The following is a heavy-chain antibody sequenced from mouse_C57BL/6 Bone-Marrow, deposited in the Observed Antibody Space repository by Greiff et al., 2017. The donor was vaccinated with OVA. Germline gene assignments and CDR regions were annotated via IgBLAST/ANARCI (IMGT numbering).Heavy chain of an antibody. CDR1: GFSLTSYG. CDR2: IWSGGST. J-gene: IGHJ3*01. Sequence: VKLVESGPGLVQPSQSLSITCTVSGFSLTSYGVHWVRQSPGKGLEWLGVIWSGGSTDYNAAFISRLSISKDNSKSQVFFKMNSLQADDTAIYYCARGYSNYVTWFAYWGQGTLVTVSA. CDR3: ARGYSNYVTWFAY. V-gene: IGHV2-2*01. D-gene: IGHD2-5*01.